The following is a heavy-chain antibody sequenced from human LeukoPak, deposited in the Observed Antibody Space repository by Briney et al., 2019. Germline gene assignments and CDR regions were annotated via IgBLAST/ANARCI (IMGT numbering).Heavy chain of an antibody. J-gene: IGHJ4*02. D-gene: IGHD3-16*01. CDR2: MNPNSGNT. Sequence: ASVTVSCKASGYTFTSYDINWVRQATGQGLEWMGWMNPNSGNTGYAQKFQGRVTMNRNTSISTAYMELSSLRSEDTAVYYCARGLLRLGDDYWGQGTLVTVSS. CDR1: GYTFTSYD. V-gene: IGHV1-8*01. CDR3: ARGLLRLGDDY.